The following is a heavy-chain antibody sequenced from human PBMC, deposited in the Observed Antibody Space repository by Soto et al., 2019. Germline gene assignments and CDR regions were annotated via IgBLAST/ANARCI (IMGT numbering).Heavy chain of an antibody. CDR1: GFTFRSHG. V-gene: IGHV3-30*18. D-gene: IGHD3-16*01. J-gene: IGHJ4*02. CDR3: AKAGDPGNMITFVGVEVPNIDH. Sequence: GGSLRLSCVASGFTFRSHGMHWVRQAPGKGLEWVSYISYDGISEYYADSVKGRFSISRDNSKNTLYLQMNGLRAEDTAVYYCAKAGDPGNMITFVGVEVPNIDHWGQGTLVTVSS. CDR2: ISYDGISE.